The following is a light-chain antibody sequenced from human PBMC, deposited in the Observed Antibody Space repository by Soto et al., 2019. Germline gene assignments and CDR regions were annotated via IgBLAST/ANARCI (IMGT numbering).Light chain of an antibody. CDR2: SNY. J-gene: IGLJ2*01. CDR1: GSNIGSNA. CDR3: AAWDDSLNGVA. Sequence: QSVLTQPPSASGTPGQRVTISCSGSGSNIGSNAVNWYQQLPGTAPKLLIYSNYQRPSGVPARFSGSKSGTSASLAISGLQSGDEADYYCAAWDDSLNGVAFGGGTKVTV. V-gene: IGLV1-44*01.